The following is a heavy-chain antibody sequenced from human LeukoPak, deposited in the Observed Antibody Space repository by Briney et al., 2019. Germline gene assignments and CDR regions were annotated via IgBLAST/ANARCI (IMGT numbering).Heavy chain of an antibody. CDR2: IIPILGIA. CDR3: ARAGKHYYDSSGYYFAY. Sequence: SVKVSCKASGGTFTSYAINWVRQAPGQGLEWMGRIIPILGIANYAQKFQGRVTITADKSTSTAYMELSSLRSEDTAVYCCARAGKHYYDSSGYYFAYWGQGTLVTVSS. CDR1: GGTFTSYA. D-gene: IGHD3-22*01. J-gene: IGHJ4*02. V-gene: IGHV1-69*04.